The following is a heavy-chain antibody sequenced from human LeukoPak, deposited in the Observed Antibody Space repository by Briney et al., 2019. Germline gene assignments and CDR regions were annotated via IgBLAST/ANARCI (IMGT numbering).Heavy chain of an antibody. Sequence: RTGGSLRLSCVASGFSFRNYAIRWVRQAPGKGLEYVSVINTDGRITYYADSVKGRFTISRDNSKNTVYLQMGSLRGEDMAVYYCTRDGGSFCDFDYWGQGALVTVSS. CDR1: GFSFRNYA. V-gene: IGHV3-64*02. D-gene: IGHD1-26*01. CDR3: TRDGGSFCDFDY. CDR2: INTDGRIT. J-gene: IGHJ4*02.